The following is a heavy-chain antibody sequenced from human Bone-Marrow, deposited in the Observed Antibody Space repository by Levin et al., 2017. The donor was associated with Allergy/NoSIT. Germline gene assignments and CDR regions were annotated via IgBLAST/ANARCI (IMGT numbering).Heavy chain of an antibody. Sequence: ESLKISCAVNGESFSGHFWTWIRQTPGKVLEWMGEINDSGSTNYNPSLKSRVTMSVDLTKRRILLTLTAVTAADTAVYYCGREAHFYGAGPVDYWAQGTLVTVSS. V-gene: IGHV4-34*01. D-gene: IGHD3-10*01. CDR2: INDSGST. CDR1: GESFSGHF. CDR3: GREAHFYGAGPVDY. J-gene: IGHJ4*02.